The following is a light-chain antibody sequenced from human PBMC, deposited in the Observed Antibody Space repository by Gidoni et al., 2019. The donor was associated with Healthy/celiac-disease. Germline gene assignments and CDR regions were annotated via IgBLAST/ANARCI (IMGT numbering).Light chain of an antibody. CDR2: EVS. Sequence: QSALTQPASVSGSPGQSITISCTGTSSDVCGYNYVSWYQQHPGKAPKLMIYEVSNRPSGVSNRFSGSKSGNTASLTISGLQAEDEADYYCSSYTSSYVVFGGGTKLTVL. CDR3: SSYTSSYVV. CDR1: SSDVCGYNY. V-gene: IGLV2-14*01. J-gene: IGLJ2*01.